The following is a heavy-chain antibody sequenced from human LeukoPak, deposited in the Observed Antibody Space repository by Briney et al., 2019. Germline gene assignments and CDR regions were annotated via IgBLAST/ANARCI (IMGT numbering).Heavy chain of an antibody. CDR1: GFTFSSYW. J-gene: IGHJ3*02. CDR2: ISGSGGST. Sequence: GGSLRLSCAASGFTFSSYWMTWVRQAAGKGLEWVSGISGSGGSTYNADSVKGRFTISRDNSKNTLYLQMNSLRADDTAVYYCAKRIYYQYVWGSSSGAFDIWGQGTMVTVSS. D-gene: IGHD3-16*01. V-gene: IGHV3-23*01. CDR3: AKRIYYQYVWGSSSGAFDI.